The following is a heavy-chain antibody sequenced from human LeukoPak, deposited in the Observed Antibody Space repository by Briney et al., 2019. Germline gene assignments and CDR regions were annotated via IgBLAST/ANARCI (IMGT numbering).Heavy chain of an antibody. CDR1: GGSISSYY. V-gene: IGHV4-4*07. J-gene: IGHJ4*02. D-gene: IGHD6-6*01. CDR2: IYTGGRT. CDR3: ARDPQLGTFDY. Sequence: SETLSLTCTVSGGSISSYYWSWIRQPAGKGLEWIGRIYTGGRTNYNPSLKNRVTMSVDTSKKQFSLKLSSVTAADTAVYYCARDPQLGTFDYWGQGTLVTVSS.